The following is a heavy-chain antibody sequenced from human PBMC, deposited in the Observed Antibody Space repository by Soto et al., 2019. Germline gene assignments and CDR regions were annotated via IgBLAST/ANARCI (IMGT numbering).Heavy chain of an antibody. CDR2: IYQPGVT. V-gene: IGHV4-30-2*01. D-gene: IGHD1-1*01. J-gene: IGHJ5*02. CDR3: SGMPYTTGLRFDP. Sequence: TLMLTFTLSVASYSISSYSCSWIRLPPGKALLWIGLIYQPGVTSYKPSIASRVSISLDRSNNQCSLKLKSVTAAEAAVYFCSGMPYTTGLRFDPWGPGTLVTVS. CDR1: VASYSISSYS.